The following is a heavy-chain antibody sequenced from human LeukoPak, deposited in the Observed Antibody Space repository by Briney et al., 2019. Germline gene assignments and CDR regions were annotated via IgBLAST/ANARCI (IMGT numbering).Heavy chain of an antibody. J-gene: IGHJ3*02. CDR3: ARVGSWQQLGAFDI. CDR2: ISSSSTYT. Sequence: GGSLRLSCAVSGFTFSDYYMSWIRQAPGKGLEWVSYISSSSTYTNYAHSVKGRYTISRDNVKNSLYLQMNRLRAEDTAVYYCARVGSWQQLGAFDIWGQGTMVTVSS. CDR1: GFTFSDYY. V-gene: IGHV3-11*06. D-gene: IGHD6-13*01.